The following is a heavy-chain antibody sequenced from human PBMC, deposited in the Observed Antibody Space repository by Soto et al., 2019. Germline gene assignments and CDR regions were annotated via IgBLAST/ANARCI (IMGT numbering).Heavy chain of an antibody. CDR2: IGTAGDP. V-gene: IGHV3-13*05. J-gene: IGHJ6*02. Sequence: VGSLRLSCAASGFTFSSYDMHWVRQATGKGLEWVSAIGTAGDPYYPGSVKGRFTISRENAKNSLYLQMNSLRAGDTAVYYCARAPKYCSSTSCYYYYGMDVWGQGTTVTVSS. D-gene: IGHD2-2*01. CDR3: ARAPKYCSSTSCYYYYGMDV. CDR1: GFTFSSYD.